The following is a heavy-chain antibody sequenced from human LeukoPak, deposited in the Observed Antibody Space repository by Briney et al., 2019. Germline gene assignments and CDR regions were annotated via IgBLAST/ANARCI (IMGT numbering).Heavy chain of an antibody. CDR2: IHHSGGA. CDR1: GGSISNNIYS. J-gene: IGHJ4*02. Sequence: SETLSLTCTVSGGSISNNIYSWAWMRQPPGKGLEWIGSIHHSGGANYNASLKSRVTISVDTSENEFSVNLSSLTAADTAVYFCVRHGISGSPRNFDYWGLGALVTVSS. D-gene: IGHD1-26*01. CDR3: VRHGISGSPRNFDY. V-gene: IGHV4-39*01.